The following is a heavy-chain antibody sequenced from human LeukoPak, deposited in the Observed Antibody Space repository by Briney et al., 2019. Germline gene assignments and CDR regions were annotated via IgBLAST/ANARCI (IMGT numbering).Heavy chain of an antibody. CDR3: ARYYYDSSGYYYYYYYMDV. J-gene: IGHJ6*03. Sequence: SETLSLTCTVSGGSINNYYWSWIRQPPGKGLEWIGYASHSGSTNSSPSLKSRVSISVDTSKNQISLKLSSVTAADTAVYYCARYYYDSSGYYYYYYYMDVWGKGTTVTVSS. V-gene: IGHV4-59*12. D-gene: IGHD3-22*01. CDR1: GGSINNYY. CDR2: ASHSGST.